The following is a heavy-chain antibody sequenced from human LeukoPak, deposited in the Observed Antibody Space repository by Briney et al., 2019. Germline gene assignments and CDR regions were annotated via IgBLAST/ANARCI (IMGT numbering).Heavy chain of an antibody. CDR2: ISRDGKRQ. V-gene: IGHV3-30*09. D-gene: IGHD2-21*02. Sequence: GGSLRLSCATSGFIFNNYDPHWVRQAPGKGLEWLATISRDGKRQFYTDSVKGRFAISRDDSRNTLYLQMNSLRPEDTAVYYCARDRLNRAYCGNDCYSAAFDYWGQGTLVTVSS. J-gene: IGHJ4*02. CDR3: ARDRLNRAYCGNDCYSAAFDY. CDR1: GFIFNNYD.